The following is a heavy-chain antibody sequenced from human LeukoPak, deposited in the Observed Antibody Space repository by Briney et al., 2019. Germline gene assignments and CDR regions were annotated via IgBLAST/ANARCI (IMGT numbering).Heavy chain of an antibody. CDR1: GFTFSSYS. D-gene: IGHD4-17*01. Sequence: GGSLRLSCAASGFTFSSYSMNWVRQAPGKGLEWVSSISSSSSYIYYADSVKGRFTISRDNAKNSLYLQMNSLRAEDTAVYYCAREGHDYGDYHFDYWGPGTLVTVSS. CDR3: AREGHDYGDYHFDY. J-gene: IGHJ4*02. CDR2: ISSSSSYI. V-gene: IGHV3-21*01.